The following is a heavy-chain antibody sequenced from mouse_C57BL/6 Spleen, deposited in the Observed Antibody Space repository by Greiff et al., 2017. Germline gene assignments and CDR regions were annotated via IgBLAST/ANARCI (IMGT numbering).Heavy chain of an antibody. V-gene: IGHV6-6*01. CDR2: IRNKANNHAT. J-gene: IGHJ2*01. Sequence: EVKLVESGGGLVQPGGSMKLSCAASGFTFSDAWMDWVRQSPEKGLELVAEIRNKANNHATYYAESVKGRFTISREDSTSRVYLQMNSLRAGGTGIYYCTRSTTVVAWYFFAYWGQGTTLTVSS. D-gene: IGHD1-1*01. CDR3: TRSTTVVAWYFFAY. CDR1: GFTFSDAW.